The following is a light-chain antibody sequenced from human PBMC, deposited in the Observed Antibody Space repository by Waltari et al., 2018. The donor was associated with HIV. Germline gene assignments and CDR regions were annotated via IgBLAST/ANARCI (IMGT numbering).Light chain of an antibody. CDR2: GKN. CDR1: SLRHSY. V-gene: IGLV3-19*01. CDR3: NSRDSSGNHVV. J-gene: IGLJ2*01. Sequence: SSELTQDPAVSVALGPTVRITFPGDSLRHSYASWCQQKPGKAPVLVIYGKNNRPSGIPDRFSGSSSGNTAALTITGAQEEDEADYYCNSRDSSGNHVVFGGGTKLTVL.